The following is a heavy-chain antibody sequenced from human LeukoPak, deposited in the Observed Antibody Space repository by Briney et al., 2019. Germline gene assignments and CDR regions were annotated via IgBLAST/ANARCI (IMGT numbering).Heavy chain of an antibody. D-gene: IGHD3-22*01. J-gene: IGHJ4*02. CDR1: GYSISSGY. CDR2: ISYDGSNK. Sequence: LSLTCTVSGYSISSGYYWGWVRQAPGKGLEWVAVISYDGSNKYYADSVKGRFTISRDNSKNTLYLQMNSLRAEDTAVYYCARDPAPSIVVVTYYFDYWDQGTLVTVSS. V-gene: IGHV3-30-3*01. CDR3: ARDPAPSIVVVTYYFDY.